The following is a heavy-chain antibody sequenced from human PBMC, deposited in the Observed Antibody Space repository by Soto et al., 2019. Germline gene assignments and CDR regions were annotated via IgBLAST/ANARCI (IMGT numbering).Heavy chain of an antibody. Sequence: QVQLVESGGGVVQPGRSLRLSCAPSGFTFSNYAMHWVRQAPGKGLEWVAVISYDGSNKYYADSVKGRFTISRDNAKNTQYLEMNSLRAEDTAVYDCARDKRDLRFLEWSYYFDFWGQGTPVTVSS. CDR1: GFTFSNYA. D-gene: IGHD3-3*01. V-gene: IGHV3-30-3*01. CDR2: ISYDGSNK. CDR3: ARDKRDLRFLEWSYYFDF. J-gene: IGHJ4*02.